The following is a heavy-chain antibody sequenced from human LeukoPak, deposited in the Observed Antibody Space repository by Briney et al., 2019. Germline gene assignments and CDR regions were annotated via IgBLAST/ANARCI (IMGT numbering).Heavy chain of an antibody. CDR1: GFSVSGYW. V-gene: IGHV3-7*01. CDR2: IKQDGSEE. J-gene: IGHJ4*02. D-gene: IGHD6-13*01. CDR3: AREWQGGIAAAGTRIEGDY. Sequence: GGSLRLSCAVSGFSVSGYWMTWVRQAPGKGLEWVANIKQDGSEENYVDSVKGRFTISRDNAENSLFLQMNSLRVEDTAVYYCAREWQGGIAAAGTRIEGDYWGQGTLVAVSS.